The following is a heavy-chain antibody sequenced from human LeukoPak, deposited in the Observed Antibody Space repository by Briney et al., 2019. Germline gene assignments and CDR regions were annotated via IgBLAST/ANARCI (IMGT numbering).Heavy chain of an antibody. D-gene: IGHD3-22*01. CDR3: TTDRYYFDP. CDR1: GLTFTTAW. Sequence: PGGSLRLSCTASGLTFTTAWMSWVRQAPGKGLEWVGRIKSNNDGGTADFGAPVKDRFTMSRDDSRNTFYLQMNSLRTGDTAVYYCTTDRYYFDPWGQGTLVTVSS. J-gene: IGHJ5*02. CDR2: IKSNNDGGTA. V-gene: IGHV3-15*01.